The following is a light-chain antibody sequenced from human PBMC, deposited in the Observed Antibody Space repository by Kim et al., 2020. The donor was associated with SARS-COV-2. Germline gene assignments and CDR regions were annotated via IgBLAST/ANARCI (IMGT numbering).Light chain of an antibody. CDR2: GNS. Sequence: VPISCTGSSSNIGAGYDVHWYQQLPGTAPKLLICGNSNRPSGVPDRVSGSKSGTSASLALTGLQAEDEADYYCQSYDSSLSGSEVFGGGTKLTVL. CDR1: SSNIGAGYD. CDR3: QSYDSSLSGSEV. J-gene: IGLJ2*01. V-gene: IGLV1-40*01.